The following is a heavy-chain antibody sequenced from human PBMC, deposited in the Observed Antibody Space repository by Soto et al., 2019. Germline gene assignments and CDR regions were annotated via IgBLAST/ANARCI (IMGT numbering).Heavy chain of an antibody. CDR3: ATLTKYDILTGFYPC. V-gene: IGHV3-48*01. CDR2: ISSSSSTI. D-gene: IGHD3-9*01. J-gene: IGHJ4*02. CDR1: GFTFSSYS. Sequence: GGSLRLSCAASGFTFSSYSMNWVRQAPGKGLEWVSYISSSSSTIYYADSVKGRFTISRDNAKNSLYLQMNSLRAEDTAAYYCATLTKYDILTGFYPCWGQGTLVTVSS.